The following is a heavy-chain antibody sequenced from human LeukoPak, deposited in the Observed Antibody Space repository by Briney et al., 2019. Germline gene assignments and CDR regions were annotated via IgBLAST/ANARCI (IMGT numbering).Heavy chain of an antibody. Sequence: EASVKVSCKASGYTFTAYYMHWVRQAPGQGLEWMGWINPNTGATNYAQKFQGRVTMTRDTSINTAYLDLSSLTSGDTALYYCARDDNFQFDSWGRGTLVTVSS. CDR1: GYTFTAYY. J-gene: IGHJ4*02. CDR3: ARDDNFQFDS. CDR2: INPNTGAT. V-gene: IGHV1-2*02. D-gene: IGHD1-1*01.